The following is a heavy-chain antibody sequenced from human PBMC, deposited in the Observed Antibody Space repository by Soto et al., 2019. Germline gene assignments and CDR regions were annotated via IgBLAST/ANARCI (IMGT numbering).Heavy chain of an antibody. CDR1: GYTFSGSA. D-gene: IGHD2-2*01. Sequence: EVQLVESGGGLVQPGGSLKLSCVASGYTFSGSAFHWVRQASGKGLEWVGRIRGKANSYETAYAESVKGRFTISRDDSKNTAFLQMNSLKTEDTAVYYCTSRYWSSASCHTWGQGTRVTVSS. CDR2: IRGKANSYET. J-gene: IGHJ5*02. CDR3: TSRYWSSASCHT. V-gene: IGHV3-73*01.